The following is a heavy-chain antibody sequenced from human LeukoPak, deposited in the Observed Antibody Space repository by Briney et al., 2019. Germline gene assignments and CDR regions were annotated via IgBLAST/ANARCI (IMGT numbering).Heavy chain of an antibody. CDR2: INADNGNT. CDR3: AREAGTNWIFGEYFPF. CDR1: GYTLTELS. J-gene: IGHJ1*01. Sequence: GASVKVSCKVSGYTLTELSMHWVRQAPGQRLEWMGWINADNGNTRYSQKLQGRVTITRDTSANTAYMELSGLRSDDTAVYYCAREAGTNWIFGEYFPFWGQGTLVTVSA. V-gene: IGHV1-3*01. D-gene: IGHD1-1*01.